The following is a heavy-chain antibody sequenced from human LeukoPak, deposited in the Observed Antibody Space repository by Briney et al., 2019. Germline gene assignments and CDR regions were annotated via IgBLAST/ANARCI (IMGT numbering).Heavy chain of an antibody. J-gene: IGHJ4*02. CDR1: GFTFSSYS. D-gene: IGHD1-14*01. CDR3: ARPTIATGAEPQYYFDY. V-gene: IGHV3-21*01. Sequence: PGGSLRLSCAASGFTFSSYSMNWVRQAPGKGLEWVSSISSSSSYIYYADSVKGRFTISRDNAKNSLYLQMNSLRAEDTAVYYCARPTIATGAEPQYYFDYWGQGTLVTVS. CDR2: ISSSSSYI.